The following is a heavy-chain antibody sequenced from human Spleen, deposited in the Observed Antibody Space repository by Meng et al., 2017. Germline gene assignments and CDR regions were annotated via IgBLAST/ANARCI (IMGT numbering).Heavy chain of an antibody. CDR2: IYTRGST. Sequence: QVCWEGYGPGLVKPSEPLSLTGTVSVGSISRYSWGWFRQPAGKGLEWIGRIYTRGSTNYNPSLKSRVTMSVETSKNQFSLKLSSVTAADTAVYYCARDLGGKGDYVWYFDLWGRGTLVTVSS. CDR1: VGSISRYS. V-gene: IGHV4-4*07. CDR3: ARDLGGKGDYVWYFDL. J-gene: IGHJ2*01. D-gene: IGHD4-17*01.